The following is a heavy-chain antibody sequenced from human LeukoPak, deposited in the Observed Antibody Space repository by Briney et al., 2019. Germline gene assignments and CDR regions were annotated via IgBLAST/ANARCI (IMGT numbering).Heavy chain of an antibody. CDR1: GFTFSSYA. J-gene: IGHJ4*02. CDR2: ISGSGGST. CDR3: AKDWASVPRSGSYSYFDY. D-gene: IGHD3-10*01. Sequence: PGGSLRLSCAASGFTFSSYAMSWVRQAPGKGLEWVSAISGSGGSTYYADSVKGRFTISRDNSKNTLYLQMNSLRAEDTAFYYCAKDWASVPRSGSYSYFDYWGQGTLVTVSS. V-gene: IGHV3-23*01.